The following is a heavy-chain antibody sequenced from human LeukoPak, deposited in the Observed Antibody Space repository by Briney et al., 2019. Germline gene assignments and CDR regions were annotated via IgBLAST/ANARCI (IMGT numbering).Heavy chain of an antibody. CDR3: AKDLSRDGYNPPFDY. J-gene: IGHJ4*02. CDR2: ISYDGSNK. V-gene: IGHV3-30*18. CDR1: GFTSSSYG. Sequence: PGGSLRLSCAASGFTSSSYGMHWVRQAPGKGLEWVAVISYDGSNKYYADSVKGRFTISRDNSKNTLYLQMNSLRAEDTAVYYCAKDLSRDGYNPPFDYWGQGTLVTVSS. D-gene: IGHD5-24*01.